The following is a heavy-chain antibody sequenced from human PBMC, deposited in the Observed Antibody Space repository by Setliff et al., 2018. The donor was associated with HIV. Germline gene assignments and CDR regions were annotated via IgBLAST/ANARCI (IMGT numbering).Heavy chain of an antibody. CDR3: ARDPYCSGGSCYNEKDV. CDR2: ISKSSSTI. J-gene: IGHJ6*04. V-gene: IGHV3-48*01. D-gene: IGHD2-15*01. CDR1: GFTYSAYS. Sequence: PWGSLRLSCAASGFTYSAYSMYWVRQAPGKGLEWMSHISKSSSTIYYADSVKGRFTSSRDNAKNALYLQMNRLRAEDTAVYYCARDPYCSGGSCYNEKDVWGKGTTVTVSS.